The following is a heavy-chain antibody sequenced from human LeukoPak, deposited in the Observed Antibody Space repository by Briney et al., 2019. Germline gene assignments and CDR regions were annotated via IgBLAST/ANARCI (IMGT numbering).Heavy chain of an antibody. V-gene: IGHV4-59*08. J-gene: IGHJ6*02. CDR1: GGSISTYY. CDR2: IYYSGST. Sequence: SETLSLTCTVSGGSISTYYWSWIRQPPGKGLEWIGYIYYSGSTNYNSPLKSRVTISLDTSKNQFSLKVSSVTAADTAVYYCARSFDSSGYYYYGLDVWGQGTTVTVSS. D-gene: IGHD3-22*01. CDR3: ARSFDSSGYYYYGLDV.